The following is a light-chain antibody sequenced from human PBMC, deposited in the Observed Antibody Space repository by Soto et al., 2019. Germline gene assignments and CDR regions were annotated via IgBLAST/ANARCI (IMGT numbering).Light chain of an antibody. CDR3: SAWDDRLSAYV. CDR2: HNY. J-gene: IGLJ1*01. Sequence: QSVLTQPPSASGTPGQRVTISCSGSSSNIGSDFVYWYQQLPGTAPKLLIYHNYQRPSGVPDRFSGSKSGTSGSLAISDLRSEDEADYHCSAWDDRLSAYVFGAGTKLTVL. V-gene: IGLV1-47*01. CDR1: SSNIGSDF.